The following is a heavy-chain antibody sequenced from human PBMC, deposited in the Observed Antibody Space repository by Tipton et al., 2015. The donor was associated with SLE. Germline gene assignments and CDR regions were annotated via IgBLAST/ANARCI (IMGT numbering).Heavy chain of an antibody. V-gene: IGHV4-59*12. CDR2: IYYSGST. Sequence: TLSLTCTVSGGSISSYYWSWIRQPPGKGLEWIGYIYYSGSTNYKPSLKSRITISVDTSKNRFSLNLNSVTDADTAVYYCARDREMAANYYYYLDVWGKGTTVTVSS. CDR3: ARDREMAANYYYYLDV. J-gene: IGHJ6*03. CDR1: GGSISSYY. D-gene: IGHD5-24*01.